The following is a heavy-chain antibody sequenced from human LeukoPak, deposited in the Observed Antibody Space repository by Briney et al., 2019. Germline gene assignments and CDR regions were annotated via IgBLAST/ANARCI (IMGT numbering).Heavy chain of an antibody. Sequence: PGGSLRLSCAASGFTFSSYSMNWVRQAPGKGLEWFSSISSSSSYIYYADSVKGRFTITRDNAKNSLYLQMNSLRAEDTAVYYCARDAPVQVAVAGPPYYYGMDVWGQGTTVTVSS. CDR3: ARDAPVQVAVAGPPYYYGMDV. V-gene: IGHV3-21*01. D-gene: IGHD6-19*01. CDR2: ISSSSSYI. J-gene: IGHJ6*02. CDR1: GFTFSSYS.